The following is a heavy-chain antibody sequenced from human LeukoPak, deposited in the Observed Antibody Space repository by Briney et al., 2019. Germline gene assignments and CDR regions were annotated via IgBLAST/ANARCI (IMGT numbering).Heavy chain of an antibody. CDR1: GGSLSGSY. D-gene: IGHD2/OR15-2a*01. CDR2: INHSGRT. Sequence: SETLSLTCAVYGGSLSGSYCTWIRQSPEKGLEWIGEINHSGRTNYNPSLESRATISVDTSNNQFSLKLRSVTAADTAVYYCARDPCSTINCPLRFWGQGTLVTVFS. J-gene: IGHJ4*02. V-gene: IGHV4-34*01. CDR3: ARDPCSTINCPLRF.